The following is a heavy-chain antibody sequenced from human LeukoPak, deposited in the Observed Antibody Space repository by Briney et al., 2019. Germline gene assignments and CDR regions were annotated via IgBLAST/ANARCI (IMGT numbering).Heavy chain of an antibody. CDR3: ARDPEWASVVVPAAIDY. Sequence: GGSLRLSCAASGFTFSSYSMNWVRQAPGKGLEWVSSISSSSSYIYYADSVKGRFTISRDNAKNSLYLQMNSLSAEDTAVYYCARDPEWASVVVPAAIDYWGQGTLVTVSS. J-gene: IGHJ4*02. D-gene: IGHD2-2*01. CDR2: ISSSSSYI. V-gene: IGHV3-21*01. CDR1: GFTFSSYS.